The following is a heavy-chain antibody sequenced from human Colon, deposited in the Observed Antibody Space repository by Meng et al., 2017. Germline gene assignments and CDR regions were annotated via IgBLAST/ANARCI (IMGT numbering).Heavy chain of an antibody. V-gene: IGHV6-1*01. CDR3: ARDWGDVRGGFDF. Sequence: QVQLQQSGPGLVKPPQTLSRPWAISGDSVSSNSAAWNWIMPSPSRGLEWLGRTYYRSKYYNDYALSVKSRITINPDTSKNQFSLQLNSVTPEDTAIYYCARDWGDVRGGFDFWGQGTLVTVSS. CDR1: GDSVSSNSAA. D-gene: IGHD3-10*02. J-gene: IGHJ4*02. CDR2: TYYRSKYYN.